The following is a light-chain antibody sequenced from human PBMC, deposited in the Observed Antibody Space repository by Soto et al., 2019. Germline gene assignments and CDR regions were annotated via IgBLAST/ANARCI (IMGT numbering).Light chain of an antibody. CDR2: DVS. J-gene: IGLJ1*01. CDR3: SSYTSSSTYA. CDR1: SSDVGGYNY. Sequence: QSALTQPASVSGSPGQSITISCTGTSSDVGGYNYVSWYQQHPGKAPKLMIYDVSSRPSGVSNRFSGSKSGNTASLTISGLQAEDEADYYCSSYTSSSTYAFGTGTKVTVL. V-gene: IGLV2-14*01.